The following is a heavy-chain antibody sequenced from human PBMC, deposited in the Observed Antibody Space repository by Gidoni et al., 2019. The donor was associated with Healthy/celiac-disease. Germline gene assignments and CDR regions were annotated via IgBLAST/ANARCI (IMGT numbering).Heavy chain of an antibody. Sequence: QVELVESGGGVVPPARSLTPSCAASGITFSSDGMHWVRQAPGKGMGRVAVISYDGSNKYYADSVKGRFTISRDNSKNTLYLQMNSLRAEDTAVYYCAKDASRITGTFDYWGQGTLVTVSS. CDR1: GITFSSDG. V-gene: IGHV3-30*18. CDR2: ISYDGSNK. D-gene: IGHD1-7*01. CDR3: AKDASRITGTFDY. J-gene: IGHJ4*02.